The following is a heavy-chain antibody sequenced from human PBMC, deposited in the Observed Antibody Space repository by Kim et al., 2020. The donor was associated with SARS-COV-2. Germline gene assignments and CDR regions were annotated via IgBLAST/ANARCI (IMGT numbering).Heavy chain of an antibody. CDR1: TGSFSGHY. J-gene: IGHJ4*02. CDR3: ARRCAGIVW. V-gene: IGHV4-34*01. D-gene: IGHD3-16*01. CDR2: SNHSGTT. Sequence: SETLSLTCAVYTGSFSGHYWNWSRQSPGVGLEWIGESNHSGTTKYSPSLKSRVTLSVDTSKNQFSLRMTSVTAADTAVDDCARRCAGIVWWGQGTSVTVS.